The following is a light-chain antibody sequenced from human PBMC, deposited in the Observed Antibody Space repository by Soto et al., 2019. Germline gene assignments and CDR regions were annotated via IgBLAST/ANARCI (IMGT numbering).Light chain of an antibody. J-gene: IGLJ2*01. CDR2: SNN. CDR3: AAWDDSLNGVV. Sequence: QSVLTQPPSASGTPGQRVTISCSGSSCNIGSNTVTWYQQLPGTAPKLLICSNNQRPSGVPDRFSGSKSGTSASLASSGLQSEDEADYYCAAWDDSLNGVVFGGGTKLTVL. CDR1: SCNIGSNT. V-gene: IGLV1-44*01.